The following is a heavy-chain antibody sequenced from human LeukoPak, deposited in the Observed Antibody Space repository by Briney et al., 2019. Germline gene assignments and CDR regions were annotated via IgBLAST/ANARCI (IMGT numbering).Heavy chain of an antibody. CDR2: IYHSGRS. Sequence: PSETLSLTCVVSGGSISSTNWWSWVRQSPGKGLEWIGEIYHSGRSNYNPSLKSRVTISVDKSKNQFSLKLTSVTAADTAVYYCARGSTYDSTGLYYSYMDVWGKGTRVTVSS. J-gene: IGHJ6*03. CDR1: GGSISSTNW. D-gene: IGHD3-22*01. V-gene: IGHV4-4*02. CDR3: ARGSTYDSTGLYYSYMDV.